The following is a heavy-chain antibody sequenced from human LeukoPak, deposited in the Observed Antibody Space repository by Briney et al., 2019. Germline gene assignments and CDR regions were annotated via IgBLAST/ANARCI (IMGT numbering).Heavy chain of an antibody. J-gene: IGHJ4*02. V-gene: IGHV3-23*01. D-gene: IGHD6-19*01. CDR1: GYTFRSYA. CDR2: ISGGGITT. Sequence: GGSLRLSCEASGYTFRSYAMSWVRQAPGKGLEWVSTISGGGITTYYADSAKGRFTISRDNSKNTMFLQMNSLRADDTAVYYCPRQSYASGWNPFDYWGQGILVTVSS. CDR3: PRQSYASGWNPFDY.